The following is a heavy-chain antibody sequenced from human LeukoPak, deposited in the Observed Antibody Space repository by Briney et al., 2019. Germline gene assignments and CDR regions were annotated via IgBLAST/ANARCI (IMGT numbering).Heavy chain of an antibody. J-gene: IGHJ4*02. CDR3: ARELYYYGSGTYHPDY. V-gene: IGHV4-34*01. CDR1: GGSFSGYY. Sequence: SETLSLTCAVYGGSFSGYYWSWIRQPPGKGLEWIGEINHSGSTNYNPSLKSRATISVDTSKNQFSLNVKSVTAADTAVYYCARELYYYGSGTYHPDYWGQGTLVTVSS. CDR2: INHSGST. D-gene: IGHD3-10*01.